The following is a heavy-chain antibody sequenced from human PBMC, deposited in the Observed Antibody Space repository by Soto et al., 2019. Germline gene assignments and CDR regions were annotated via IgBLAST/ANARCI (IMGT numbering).Heavy chain of an antibody. Sequence: EVQLLESGGGLVRPGGSLRLSCAASGFIFTNYAMSWVRQAPGKGLEWVSAIGADGGSTYYADSVKGPFIISRDNSKNTLDLQMNSLRAEDTAVYYCAKLLDPHGGNGFFDYWGQGTLVTVSS. V-gene: IGHV3-23*01. CDR2: IGADGGST. D-gene: IGHD2-15*01. J-gene: IGHJ4*02. CDR3: AKLLDPHGGNGFFDY. CDR1: GFIFTNYA.